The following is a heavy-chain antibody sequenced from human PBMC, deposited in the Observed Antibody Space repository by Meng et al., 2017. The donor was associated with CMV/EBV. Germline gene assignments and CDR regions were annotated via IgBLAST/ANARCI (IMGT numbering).Heavy chain of an antibody. CDR2: IYTDGSRS. CDR3: AKMTIAQWLIFD. V-gene: IGHV3-23*03. D-gene: IGHD6-19*01. J-gene: IGHJ4*02. CDR1: GFTFSSYP. Sequence: LSLTCVASGFTFSSYPMSWVRQAPGKGLEWVSTIYTDGSRSFHADSVKGRFIISRDNFKNTLYLQMNSLRAEDTAIYYCAKMTIAQWLIFDWGQGSLVTVSS.